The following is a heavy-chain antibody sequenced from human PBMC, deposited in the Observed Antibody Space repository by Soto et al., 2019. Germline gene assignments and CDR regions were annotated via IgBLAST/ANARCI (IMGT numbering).Heavy chain of an antibody. CDR2: VNPKNGDT. V-gene: IGHV1-2*02. CDR3: ARPTASRELVY. D-gene: IGHD6-6*01. CDR1: GYTFTDYF. Sequence: ASVKVSCKASGYTFTDYFLHWVRQAPGHGLGWMGWVNPKNGDTSYAQKFQDRVTMTRDTAISSAYMELTSLRSDDTAVYYCARPTASRELVYWGQGTPVTVSS. J-gene: IGHJ4*02.